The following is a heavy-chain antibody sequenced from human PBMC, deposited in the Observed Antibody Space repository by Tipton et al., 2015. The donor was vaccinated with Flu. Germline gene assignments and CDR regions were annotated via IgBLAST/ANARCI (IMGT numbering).Heavy chain of an antibody. CDR1: GGSFSGYY. V-gene: IGHV4-34*01. CDR2: INHSGTT. J-gene: IGHJ1*01. Sequence: LRLSCAVYGGSFSGYYWSWIRQPPGKGLEWIGEINHSGTTNYSPSLKSRVTISVDTSKNQFSLKLSSMTAADTAVYYCARGSSWYLHFQHWGQGTLVTVSS. D-gene: IGHD6-13*01. CDR3: ARGSSWYLHFQH.